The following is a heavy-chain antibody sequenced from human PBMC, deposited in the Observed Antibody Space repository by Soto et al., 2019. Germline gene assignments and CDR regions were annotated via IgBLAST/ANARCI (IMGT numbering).Heavy chain of an antibody. D-gene: IGHD6-13*01. V-gene: IGHV3-21*05. CDR3: TRDMWAYSGSWASNH. Sequence: GGSLRLSCAASGFMFSNFAMNWVRQAPGKGLEWVSYIGTTSSLIYYADSVRGRFTVSRDDAKNSLYLQMNSLRAEDAAVYYCTRDMWAYSGSWASNHWGQGLLVTVSS. CDR2: IGTTSSLI. CDR1: GFMFSNFA. J-gene: IGHJ5*02.